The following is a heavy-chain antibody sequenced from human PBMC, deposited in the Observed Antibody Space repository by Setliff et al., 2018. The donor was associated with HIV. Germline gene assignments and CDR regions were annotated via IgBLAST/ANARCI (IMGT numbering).Heavy chain of an antibody. Sequence: PSETLSLTCSVSPYSISSGYYWGWLRQPPGKGLEWIGCLYYGGNTYYNPSLKSRVAMSIDTSKNEVSLKLSSVTAADTAVYYCARYYCPTGECYGFDIWGKGTRVTVSS. J-gene: IGHJ3*02. V-gene: IGHV4-38-2*02. CDR3: ARYYCPTGECYGFDI. CDR1: PYSISSGYY. D-gene: IGHD2-8*01. CDR2: LYYGGNT.